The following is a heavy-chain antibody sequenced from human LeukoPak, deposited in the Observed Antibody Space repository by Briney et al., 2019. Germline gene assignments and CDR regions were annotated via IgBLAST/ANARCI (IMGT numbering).Heavy chain of an antibody. CDR1: GFTFSSYA. V-gene: IGHV3-23*01. D-gene: IGHD3-3*01. J-gene: IGHJ4*02. CDR3: AKVGDFWSGGFDY. Sequence: GGSLRLSCAASGFTFSSYAMSWVRQAPGKGLEWVSAISGSGGSTYYADSVKGRFTISRDNSKDTLYLQMNSLRAEDTAVYYCAKVGDFWSGGFDYWGQGTLVTVSS. CDR2: ISGSGGST.